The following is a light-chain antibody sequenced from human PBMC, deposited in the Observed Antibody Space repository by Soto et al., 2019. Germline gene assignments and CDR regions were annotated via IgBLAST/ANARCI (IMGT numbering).Light chain of an antibody. CDR2: DVS. Sequence: QSALTQPASVSGSPGQSITISCSGTSSDVGGYDYVSWYQQHPGKAPKLMIYDVSNRPSGVSNRYSGSKSGNTASLTISGLQAGDEADYYCSSYTSSSILVFGGVTKLTVL. V-gene: IGLV2-14*01. J-gene: IGLJ3*02. CDR1: SSDVGGYDY. CDR3: SSYTSSSILV.